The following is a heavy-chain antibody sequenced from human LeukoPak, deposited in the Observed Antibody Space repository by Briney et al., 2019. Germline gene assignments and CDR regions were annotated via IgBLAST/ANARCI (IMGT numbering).Heavy chain of an antibody. CDR1: GFTVSSNY. CDR2: IYSGGST. D-gene: IGHD2-8*01. V-gene: IGHV3-53*04. J-gene: IGHJ4*02. CDR3: ARDLSGVNPFDY. Sequence: GGSLRLSCAVSGFTVSSNYMSWVRQPPGKGLEWVSVIYSGGSTYYADSVKGRFTISRHDSRGTLYLQMNSLRVEDTAVYYCARDLSGVNPFDYWGQGTLVTVSS.